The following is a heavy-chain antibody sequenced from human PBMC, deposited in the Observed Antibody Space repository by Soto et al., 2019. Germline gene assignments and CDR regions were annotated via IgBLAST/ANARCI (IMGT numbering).Heavy chain of an antibody. D-gene: IGHD2-2*01. Sequence: QVQLVESGGGVVQPGRSLRLSCAASGFTFSSYGMHWVRQAPGKGLEWVAVIWYDGSNKYYADSVKGRFTISRDNSKNTLYLQMNSLRAEDTAVYYCARDYCSSTSCYRNLFDPWGQGTLVTVSS. CDR3: ARDYCSSTSCYRNLFDP. CDR2: IWYDGSNK. V-gene: IGHV3-33*01. CDR1: GFTFSSYG. J-gene: IGHJ5*02.